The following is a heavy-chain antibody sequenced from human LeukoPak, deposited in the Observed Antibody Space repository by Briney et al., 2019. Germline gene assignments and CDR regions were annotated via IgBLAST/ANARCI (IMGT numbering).Heavy chain of an antibody. D-gene: IGHD3-10*01. V-gene: IGHV1-69*01. CDR1: GGTFSSYA. CDR3: ARDTLGGITMVRGVWFDP. Sequence: SVKVSCKASGGTFSSYAISWVRQAPGQGLEWMGGIIPIFGTANYAQKFQGRVTITADESTSTAYMELSSLRSEDTAVYYCARDTLGGITMVRGVWFDPWGQGTLVTVSS. CDR2: IIPIFGTA. J-gene: IGHJ5*02.